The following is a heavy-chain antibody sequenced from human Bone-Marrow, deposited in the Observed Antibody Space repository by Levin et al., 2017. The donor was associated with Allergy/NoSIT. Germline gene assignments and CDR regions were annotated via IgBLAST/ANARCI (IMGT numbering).Heavy chain of an antibody. CDR3: AREVLMRDGYRA. D-gene: IGHD5-24*01. CDR2: ISTYNDNT. Sequence: GASVKVSCKVSGYTFSSYGITWVRQAPGQGLEWMGWISTYNDNTSYAENLQGRLTMTTDTSTTTAYMELRSLTSDDTAVYYCAREVLMRDGYRAWGQGTLVIVSS. V-gene: IGHV1-18*01. CDR1: GYTFSSYG. J-gene: IGHJ4*02.